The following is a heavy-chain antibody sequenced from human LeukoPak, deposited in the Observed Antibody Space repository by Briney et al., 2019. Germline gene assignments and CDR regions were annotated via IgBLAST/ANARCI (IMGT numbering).Heavy chain of an antibody. D-gene: IGHD5-18*01. CDR1: GGFISSGGYY. CDR2: IYHSGST. V-gene: IGHV4-30-2*01. Sequence: SETLSLTCTVSGGFISSGGYYWSWIRQPPGKGLEWIGYIYHSGSTYYNPSLKSRVTISVDRSKNQFSLKLSSVTAADTAVYYCASLSIQLWYDYWGQGTLVTVSS. J-gene: IGHJ4*02. CDR3: ASLSIQLWYDY.